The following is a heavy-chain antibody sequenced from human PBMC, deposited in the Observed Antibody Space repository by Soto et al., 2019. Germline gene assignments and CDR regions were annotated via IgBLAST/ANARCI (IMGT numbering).Heavy chain of an antibody. D-gene: IGHD2-2*01. CDR3: PRVLGYCSTAGCYQPVAGY. J-gene: IGHJ4*02. V-gene: IGHV1-69*02. CDR1: WASLTSYT. CDR2: IIPFLGIA. Sequence: SVKAASKASWASLTSYTMSWVRQAPGQGLGWIGRIIPFLGIANFALKFDGRVTITADKSTSKVDWEMCSLRAKDTAVYYCPRVLGYCSTAGCYQPVAGYCGQGALVTVSS.